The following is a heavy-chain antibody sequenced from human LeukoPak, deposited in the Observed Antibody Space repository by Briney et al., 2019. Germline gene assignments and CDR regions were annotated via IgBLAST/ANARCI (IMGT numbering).Heavy chain of an antibody. CDR3: ARCKVGAKTRGAFDI. V-gene: IGHV3-30-3*01. CDR1: GFTFSSYA. CDR2: ISYDGSNK. D-gene: IGHD1-26*01. J-gene: IGHJ3*02. Sequence: PGRSLRLSCAASGFTFSSYAMHWVRQAPGKGLEWVAVISYDGSNKYYADSVKGRFTISRDNSKNTLYLQMSSLRAEDTAVYYCARCKVGAKTRGAFDIWGQGTMVTVSS.